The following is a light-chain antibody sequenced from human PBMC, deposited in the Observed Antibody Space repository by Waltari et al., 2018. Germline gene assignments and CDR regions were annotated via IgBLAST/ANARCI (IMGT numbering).Light chain of an antibody. CDR2: WAS. J-gene: IGKJ1*01. CDR1: QSVFYSTNNRNY. V-gene: IGKV4-1*01. CDR3: QQYYATPRT. Sequence: DIVMIQSPDSLAVSLREKAAIHCKTSQSVFYSTNNRNYLGWYQHNPGQPPKLLIYWASARETGVPDRFSGSGSGTDFTLTISSLQAEDVAVYYCQQYYATPRTFGQGTKVEIK.